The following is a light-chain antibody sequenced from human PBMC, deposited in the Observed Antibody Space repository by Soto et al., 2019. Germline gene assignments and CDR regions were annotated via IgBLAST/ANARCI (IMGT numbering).Light chain of an antibody. J-gene: IGKJ2*01. Sequence: DVVMTQSPLSLAVTLGQPASVSCRSAQRLVKSDGNTYLNWFQQRPGQSPRRLTYTVSNRDSGVPDRFSGSGSGTDFTLKISRGEAEDVGVHYCVQGTHWPLYTFGQGAKLEIK. CDR2: TVS. V-gene: IGKV2-30*01. CDR3: VQGTHWPLYT. CDR1: QRLVKSDGNTY.